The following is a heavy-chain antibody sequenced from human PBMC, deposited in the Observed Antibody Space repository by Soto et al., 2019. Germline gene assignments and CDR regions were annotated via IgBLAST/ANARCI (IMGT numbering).Heavy chain of an antibody. CDR2: IIPILGIA. D-gene: IGHD2-15*01. J-gene: IGHJ4*02. CDR3: ASRSTVVVAATEAFDY. CDR1: GGTFSTYT. Sequence: QVQLVQSGAEVKKPGSSVKVSCKASGGTFSTYTISWVRQAPGQGLEWMGRIIPILGIANYAQKFQGRVTITADKSTGTAYMELGSLRSEDTAVYYCASRSTVVVAATEAFDYWGQGTLVTVSS. V-gene: IGHV1-69*02.